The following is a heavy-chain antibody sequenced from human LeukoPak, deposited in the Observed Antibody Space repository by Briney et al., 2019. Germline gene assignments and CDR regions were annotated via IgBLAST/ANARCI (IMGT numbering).Heavy chain of an antibody. D-gene: IGHD3-10*01. Sequence: GGSLRLSCSASGFTFSSYSKNWVRQATGKGLEWVSYISSASNKIYYADSVKGRFTISRDNAKNSLYLQMNSLRAEDTAMYYCARDGWFGDYNWFDPWGQGTLVTVSS. V-gene: IGHV3-48*01. CDR1: GFTFSSYS. J-gene: IGHJ5*02. CDR3: ARDGWFGDYNWFDP. CDR2: ISSASNKI.